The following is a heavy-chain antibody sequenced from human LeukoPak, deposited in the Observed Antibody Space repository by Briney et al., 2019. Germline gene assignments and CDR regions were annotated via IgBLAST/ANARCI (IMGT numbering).Heavy chain of an antibody. CDR3: ARDYRRWSEY. CDR2: ISWDGGST. D-gene: IGHD2-15*01. CDR1: GFTFDDYT. V-gene: IGHV3-43*01. J-gene: IGHJ4*02. Sequence: GGSLRLSCAASGFTFDDYTMHWVRQAPGKGLEWVSLISWDGGSTYHADSVKGRFTISRDNSKNSLYLQMNSLRAEDTAVYYCARDYRRWSEYWGQGTLVTVSS.